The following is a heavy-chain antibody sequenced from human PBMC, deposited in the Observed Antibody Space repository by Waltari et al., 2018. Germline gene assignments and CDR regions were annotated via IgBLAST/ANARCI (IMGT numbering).Heavy chain of an antibody. CDR3: ARAASRGSYRPYHYYMDV. J-gene: IGHJ6*03. CDR2: IIPIFGTA. CDR1: GGTFSSYA. D-gene: IGHD3-16*02. Sequence: GAEVKKPGSSVKVSCKASGGTFSSYAISWVRQAPGQGLEWMGGIIPIFGTANYAQKFQGRVTITTDESTSTAYMELSSLRSEDTAVYYCARAASRGSYRPYHYYMDVWGKGTTVTVSS. V-gene: IGHV1-69*05.